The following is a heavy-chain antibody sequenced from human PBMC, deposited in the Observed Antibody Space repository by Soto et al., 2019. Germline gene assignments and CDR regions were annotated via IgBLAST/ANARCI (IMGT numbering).Heavy chain of an antibody. CDR2: IKPDGSEK. V-gene: IGHV3-7*04. CDR1: GFTFRNFW. Sequence: EVQLVESGGGLVQPGGSLRLSCVAYGFTFRNFWMGWLRQTPEKGLEWVANIKPDGSEKYYVDSVKGRFTISRDNAKNSLYLQMNSLRAEDTAVYYCARENYFDYWGQGTLVTVSS. J-gene: IGHJ4*02. CDR3: ARENYFDY.